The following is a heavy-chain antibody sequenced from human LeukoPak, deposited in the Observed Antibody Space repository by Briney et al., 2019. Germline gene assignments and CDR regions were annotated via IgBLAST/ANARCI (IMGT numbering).Heavy chain of an antibody. CDR2: INHSGST. CDR3: ARNGPYDYVWGSPASTDY. J-gene: IGHJ4*02. Sequence: SETLSLTCAVYGGSFSGYYWSWIRQPPGKGLEWIGEINHSGSTNYNPSLKSRVTISVDTSKNQFSLKLSSVTAADTAVYYCARNGPYDYVWGSPASTDYWGQGTLVTVSS. CDR1: GGSFSGYY. D-gene: IGHD3-16*01. V-gene: IGHV4-34*01.